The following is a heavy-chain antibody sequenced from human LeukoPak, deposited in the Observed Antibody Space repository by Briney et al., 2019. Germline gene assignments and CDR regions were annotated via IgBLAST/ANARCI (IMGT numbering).Heavy chain of an antibody. J-gene: IGHJ6*02. Sequence: GGSLRLSCAASGFTVNNNYMTWVRQAPGKGLEWVSIIYSGGSTYYVDSVKDRFTISRHNSKNTLYLQINNLRAEDTAVYYCAIPPMSHHYHREAWGQGTTVTASS. CDR2: IYSGGST. V-gene: IGHV3-53*04. CDR1: GFTVNNNY. D-gene: IGHD3-10*02. CDR3: AIPPMSHHYHREA.